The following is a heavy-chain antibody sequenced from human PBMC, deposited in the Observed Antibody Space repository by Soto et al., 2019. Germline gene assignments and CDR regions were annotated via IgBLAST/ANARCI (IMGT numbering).Heavy chain of an antibody. CDR1: GYTFTSYD. CDR3: ASAYDSSGQYFDY. Sequence: SVKVSCKASGYTFTSYDINWVRQATGQGLEWMGGIIPIFGTANYAQKFQGRVTITADESTSTAYMGLSSLRSEDTAVYYCASAYDSSGQYFDYWGQGTLVTVSS. V-gene: IGHV1-69*13. J-gene: IGHJ4*02. CDR2: IIPIFGTA. D-gene: IGHD3-22*01.